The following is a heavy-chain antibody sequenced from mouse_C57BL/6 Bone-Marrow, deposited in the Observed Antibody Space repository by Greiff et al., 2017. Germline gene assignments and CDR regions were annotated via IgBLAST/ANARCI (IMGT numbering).Heavy chain of an antibody. J-gene: IGHJ4*01. CDR1: GYTFTDYY. CDR3: ARYDYCAMDY. CDR2: INPNNGGT. V-gene: IGHV1-26*01. Sequence: VQLQQSGPELVKPGASVKISCKASGYTFTDYYMNWVKQSHGKSLEWIGDINPNNGGTSYNQKFKGKATLTVDKSSSTAYMELRSLTSEDSAVYYCARYDYCAMDYWGQGTSVTVSS.